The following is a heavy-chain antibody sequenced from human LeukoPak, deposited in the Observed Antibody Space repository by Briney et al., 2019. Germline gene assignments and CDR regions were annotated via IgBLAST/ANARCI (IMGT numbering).Heavy chain of an antibody. CDR1: GGSISTYY. Sequence: SETLSLTCTVSGGSISTYYWSWIRQPPGKGLEWIGYIYYTGSTNYNPSLKSRVTISVDTSKNQFSLKLSSVTAADTAVYYCARDESNGAFDMWGQGTMVTVSS. V-gene: IGHV4-59*01. CDR2: IYYTGST. CDR3: ARDESNGAFDM. D-gene: IGHD2-8*01. J-gene: IGHJ3*02.